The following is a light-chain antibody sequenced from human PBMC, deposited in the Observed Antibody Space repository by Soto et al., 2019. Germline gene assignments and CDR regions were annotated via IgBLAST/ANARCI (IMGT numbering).Light chain of an antibody. Sequence: QSALTQPRSVSGSPGQSVTISCTGTSSDVGGYNYVSWYQQHPGKAPKLMIYDVSKRPSGVPDRFSGSKYGNTASLTISWLQAEDEGDYYCCSYAGSYTWVFGGGTKLTVL. J-gene: IGLJ3*02. CDR1: SSDVGGYNY. CDR3: CSYAGSYTWV. CDR2: DVS. V-gene: IGLV2-11*01.